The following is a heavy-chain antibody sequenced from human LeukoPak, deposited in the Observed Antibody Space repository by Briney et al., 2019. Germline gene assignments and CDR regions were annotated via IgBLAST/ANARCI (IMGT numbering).Heavy chain of an antibody. D-gene: IGHD6-13*01. CDR1: GGSISSSNW. Sequence: SGTLSLTCAVSGGSISSSNWWSWVRQPPGKGLEWIGEIYHSGSTNYNPSLKSRVTISVDKSKNQFSLKLSSVTAADTAVYYCQGIAAAGKIRNFDYWGQGTLVTVSS. J-gene: IGHJ4*02. V-gene: IGHV4-4*02. CDR3: QGIAAAGKIRNFDY. CDR2: IYHSGST.